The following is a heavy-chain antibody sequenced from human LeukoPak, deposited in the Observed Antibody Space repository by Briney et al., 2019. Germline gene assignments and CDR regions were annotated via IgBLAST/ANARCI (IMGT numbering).Heavy chain of an antibody. CDR3: ARASLTYYDFWSGYGDY. D-gene: IGHD3-3*01. Sequence: PGGSLRLSCAASGFTFSDYAMSWVRQAPGKGLEWVSYISSSGSTIYYADSVKGRFTISRDNAKNSLYLQMNSLRAEDTAVYYCARASLTYYDFWSGYGDYWGQGTLVTVSS. CDR1: GFTFSDYA. J-gene: IGHJ4*02. V-gene: IGHV3-11*01. CDR2: ISSSGSTI.